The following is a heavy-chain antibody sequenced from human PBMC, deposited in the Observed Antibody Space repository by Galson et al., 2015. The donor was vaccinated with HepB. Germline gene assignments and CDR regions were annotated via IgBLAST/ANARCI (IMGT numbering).Heavy chain of an antibody. J-gene: IGHJ4*02. CDR3: AAPTLCGGDCYSPDY. D-gene: IGHD2-21*02. V-gene: IGHV3-48*02. CDR2: ISSTSNTI. CDR1: GFTFSSYS. Sequence: SLRLSCAASGFTFSSYSMNWVRQAPGKGLEWVSYISSTSNTIYYADSVKGRFTISRDNAKSSLYLQMNSLRDEDTAVYYCAAPTLCGGDCYSPDYWGQGTLVTVSS.